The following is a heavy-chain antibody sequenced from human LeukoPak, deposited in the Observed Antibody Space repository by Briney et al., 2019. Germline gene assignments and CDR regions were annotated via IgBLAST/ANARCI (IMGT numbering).Heavy chain of an antibody. CDR2: IYSDDDK. D-gene: IGHD5-12*01. CDR3: AHSSGYDAHRGLILYDF. V-gene: IGHV2-5*02. J-gene: IGHJ4*02. Sequence: SGPTLVKPTQTLTLSCTFSGFSLSTSGVGVGWIRQPPGKPLEWLALIYSDDDKRYRPSLKSRLTNTKDPSKDQVVLTMTNMDPGDTATYYCAHSSGYDAHRGLILYDFWGQGTLVTVSS. CDR1: GFSLSTSGVG.